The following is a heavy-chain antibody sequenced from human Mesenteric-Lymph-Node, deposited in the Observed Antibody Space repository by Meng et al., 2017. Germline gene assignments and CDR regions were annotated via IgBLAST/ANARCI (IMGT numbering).Heavy chain of an antibody. CDR3: ARHPARPRRGYSYTNPFYY. D-gene: IGHD5-18*01. CDR2: INPGDFET. CDR1: GYSFTTDW. Sequence: GESLKISCKGSGYSFTTDWIGWVRQMPGKGLEWMGIINPGDFETRYSPSFQGQVTLSADTSINTAYQQWSSLKDSDTAIYYCARHPARPRRGYSYTNPFYYWGQGTLVTVSS. V-gene: IGHV5-51*01. J-gene: IGHJ4*02.